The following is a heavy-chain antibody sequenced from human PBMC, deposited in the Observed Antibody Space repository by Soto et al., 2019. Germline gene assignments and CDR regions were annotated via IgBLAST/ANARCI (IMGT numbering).Heavy chain of an antibody. J-gene: IGHJ4*02. CDR3: SRGSGLGYCSPGSCPAFDS. Sequence: QVELVQSGPAVKKPGASVTVSCEASGYTFTAYYMLWVRQAPGPGLEWMGWINPNSGTTNYAQKFQGRVALTRDTSSSRAYMELSSLRSDDTAVYYCSRGSGLGYCSPGSCPAFDSWGQGTLVTVSS. CDR2: INPNSGTT. D-gene: IGHD2-15*01. CDR1: GYTFTAYY. V-gene: IGHV1-2*02.